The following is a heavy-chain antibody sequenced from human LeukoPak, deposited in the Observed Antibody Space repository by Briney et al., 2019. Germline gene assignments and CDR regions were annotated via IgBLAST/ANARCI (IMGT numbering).Heavy chain of an antibody. CDR1: GFTFSRYG. Sequence: GGSLRLSCAASGFTFSRYGMHWVRQAPGKGLEWVAVIWYDESNSYYADSVKGRFTIYRDNSKKTLYLQMNSLRAEDTAVYYCAKSFLELEAYDYYMDVWGKGTTVTVSS. J-gene: IGHJ6*03. CDR3: AKSFLELEAYDYYMDV. D-gene: IGHD1-7*01. CDR2: IWYDESNS. V-gene: IGHV3-33*06.